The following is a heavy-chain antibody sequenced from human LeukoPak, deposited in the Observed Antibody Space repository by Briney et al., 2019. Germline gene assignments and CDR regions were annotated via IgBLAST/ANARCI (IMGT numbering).Heavy chain of an antibody. V-gene: IGHV3-23*01. CDR3: ARVGPPSVVTMTFDF. CDR1: GFTFRSYS. Sequence: PGGSLRLSCAASGFTFRSYSMDWVRQAPGKGLEWVSAISGRDSSTYYADSVKGRFTISRDDSKNTLYLQMNSLRAEDTALYYCARVGPPSVVTMTFDFWGQGTLVTVSS. CDR2: ISGRDSST. J-gene: IGHJ4*02. D-gene: IGHD2-2*01.